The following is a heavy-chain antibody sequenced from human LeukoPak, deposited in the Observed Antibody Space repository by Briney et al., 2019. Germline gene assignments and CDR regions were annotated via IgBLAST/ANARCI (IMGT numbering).Heavy chain of an antibody. J-gene: IGHJ6*02. Sequence: GGSLRLSCAASGFTFDDCAMYWVRQAPGKGLEWVSLISGNGRSTYYADSVKGRFTISRDNSKNSLYLQMNGLRTEDTALYYCAKATPPPAPTRYYYYYGMDVWGQGTTVTVSS. D-gene: IGHD2-2*01. CDR1: GFTFDDCA. V-gene: IGHV3-43*02. CDR3: AKATPPPAPTRYYYYYGMDV. CDR2: ISGNGRST.